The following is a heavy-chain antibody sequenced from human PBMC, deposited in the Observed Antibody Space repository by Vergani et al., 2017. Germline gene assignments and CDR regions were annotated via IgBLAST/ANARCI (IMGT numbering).Heavy chain of an antibody. Sequence: QVQLVQSGAEVKKPGSSVKVSCKASGGTFSSYAISWVRQAPGQGLEWMGGISAYNGNTNYAQKLQGRVTMTTDTSTSTVYMELSSLRSEDTAVYYCARDRGGIAVAGNWFDPWGQGTLVTVSS. D-gene: IGHD6-19*01. J-gene: IGHJ5*02. CDR3: ARDRGGIAVAGNWFDP. CDR2: ISAYNGNT. V-gene: IGHV1-18*01. CDR1: GGTFSSYA.